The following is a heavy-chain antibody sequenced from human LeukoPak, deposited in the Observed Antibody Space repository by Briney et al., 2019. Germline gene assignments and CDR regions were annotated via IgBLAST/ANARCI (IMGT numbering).Heavy chain of an antibody. J-gene: IGHJ4*02. CDR1: GFTVSRNY. CDR2: ISWDGGRI. D-gene: IGHD3-22*01. CDR3: AKSLVSSGYRLDY. Sequence: SGGSLRLSCAASGFTVSRNYMSWVRQAPGKGLEWVSLISWDGGRIHYVDSVKGRFTISRDNSKNSLYLQMNSLRTEDTALYYCAKSLVSSGYRLDYWGQGTLVTVSS. V-gene: IGHV3-43*01.